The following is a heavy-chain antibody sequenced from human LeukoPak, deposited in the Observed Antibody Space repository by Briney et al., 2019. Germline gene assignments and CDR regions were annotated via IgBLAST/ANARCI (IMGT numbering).Heavy chain of an antibody. CDR2: INHSGST. Sequence: SETLSLTCAVYGGSFSGYYWSWIRQPPGKGLEWIGEINHSGSTNYNPSLKSRVTISVDMSKNQFSLKLSSVTAADTAVYYCARYGCSYGIWGQGTLVTVSS. CDR1: GGSFSGYY. CDR3: ARYGCSYGI. J-gene: IGHJ4*02. D-gene: IGHD5-18*01. V-gene: IGHV4-34*01.